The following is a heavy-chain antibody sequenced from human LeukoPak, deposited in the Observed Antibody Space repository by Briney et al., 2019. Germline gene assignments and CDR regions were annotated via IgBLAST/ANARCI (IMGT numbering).Heavy chain of an antibody. CDR2: IIPIFGTA. CDR3: AISARYYDFWSGPYVDY. D-gene: IGHD3-3*01. J-gene: IGHJ4*02. V-gene: IGHV1-69*05. CDR1: GGTFSSYA. Sequence: ASVKVSCKASGGTFSSYAISWVRQAPGQGREWMGRIIPIFGTANYAQKFQGRVTITTDESTSTAYMELSSLRSEDTAVYYCAISARYYDFWSGPYVDYWGQGTLVTVSS.